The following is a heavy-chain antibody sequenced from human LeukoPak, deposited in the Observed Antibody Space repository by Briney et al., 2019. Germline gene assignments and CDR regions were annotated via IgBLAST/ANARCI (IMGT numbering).Heavy chain of an antibody. J-gene: IGHJ6*04. CDR2: IILIFGTA. CDR1: GGTLSSYA. CDR3: ARERLGYCSSTSCYGYYYYGMDV. D-gene: IGHD2-2*01. V-gene: IGHV1-69*13. Sequence: SVKVSCTASGGTLSSYAISWVRQAPGQGLEWMGGIILIFGTANYAQKFQGRVTITADESTSTAYMELSSLRSEDTAVYYCARERLGYCSSTSCYGYYYYGMDVWGKGTTVTVSS.